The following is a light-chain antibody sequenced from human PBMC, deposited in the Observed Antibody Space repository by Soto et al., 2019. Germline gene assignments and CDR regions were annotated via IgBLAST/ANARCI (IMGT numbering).Light chain of an antibody. CDR2: GAS. Sequence: EIVLTQSPGTLSLSPGERATLSCRAGQRISSSYLAWYQQKPGQAPRLLIHGASSRATGIPDRFSGSGSGTAFTLTISRLEPEDFAVYYCQQYGSSPLITFGPGTKVDLK. V-gene: IGKV3-20*01. CDR3: QQYGSSPLIT. J-gene: IGKJ3*01. CDR1: QRISSSY.